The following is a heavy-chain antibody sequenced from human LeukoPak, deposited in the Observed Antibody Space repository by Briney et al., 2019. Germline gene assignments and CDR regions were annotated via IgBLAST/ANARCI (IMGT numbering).Heavy chain of an antibody. CDR2: ISGSGGNT. D-gene: IGHD3-16*01. Sequence: SGGSLRLSCAASGFTFSSYAMSWVRQVPGKGLEWVSVISGSGGNTYYADSVKGRFTISRDNSKNTLYLQMNSLRVEDTAVYYCAKVVRLGESHWGQGTLVTVSS. CDR3: AKVVRLGESH. J-gene: IGHJ4*02. V-gene: IGHV3-23*01. CDR1: GFTFSSYA.